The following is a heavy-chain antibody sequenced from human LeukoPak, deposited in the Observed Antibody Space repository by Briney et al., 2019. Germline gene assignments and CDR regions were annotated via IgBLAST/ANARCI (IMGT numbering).Heavy chain of an antibody. D-gene: IGHD2-8*01. J-gene: IGHJ4*02. Sequence: SETLSLTCAVYGGSFSGYYWGWIRQPPGKGLEWIGEINHSGTINYNPSLKSRITISADTSKNQFSLKVTSVTAADTAVYYCARDKDGVVDYWGQGTLVTVSS. CDR3: ARDKDGVVDY. V-gene: IGHV4-34*01. CDR1: GGSFSGYY. CDR2: INHSGTI.